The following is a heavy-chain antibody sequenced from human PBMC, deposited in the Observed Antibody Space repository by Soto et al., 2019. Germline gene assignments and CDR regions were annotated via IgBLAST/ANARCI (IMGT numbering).Heavy chain of an antibody. CDR1: GGSFSGYY. CDR2: INHSGST. V-gene: IGHV4-34*01. Sequence: PSETLSLTCAVYGGSFSGYYWSWIRQPPGKGLEWIGEINHSGSTNYNPSLKSGVTISVDTSKNQFSLKLSSVTAADTAVYYCARPPGRYCSGGSCYYGMDVWGQGTTVTVSS. D-gene: IGHD2-15*01. CDR3: ARPPGRYCSGGSCYYGMDV. J-gene: IGHJ6*02.